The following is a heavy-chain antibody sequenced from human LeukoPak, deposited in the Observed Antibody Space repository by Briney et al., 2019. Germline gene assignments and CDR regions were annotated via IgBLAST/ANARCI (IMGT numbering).Heavy chain of an antibody. CDR3: ARVVDDSRSDYFDY. Sequence: SVKVSCKASGGTFSSYAISWVRQAPGQGLEWMGRIIPILGTANYAQKFQGRVTITADKSTSTAYMELSSLRSEDTAVYYCARVVDDSRSDYFDYWGQGTLVTVSS. CDR2: IIPILGTA. D-gene: IGHD3-22*01. CDR1: GGTFSSYA. J-gene: IGHJ4*02. V-gene: IGHV1-69*04.